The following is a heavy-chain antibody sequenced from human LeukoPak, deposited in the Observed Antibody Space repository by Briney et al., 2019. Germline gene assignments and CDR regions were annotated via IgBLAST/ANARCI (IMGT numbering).Heavy chain of an antibody. J-gene: IGHJ4*02. CDR3: ARGRITIFGVATPHFDY. Sequence: AASVKVSCKASGYTFTSYGISWVRQAPGQGLEWMGWISAYNGNTNYAQKLQGRVTMTTDTSTSTAYMELRSLRSDDTAVYYCARGRITIFGVATPHFDYWGQGTLVTVSS. CDR2: ISAYNGNT. CDR1: GYTFTSYG. D-gene: IGHD3-3*01. V-gene: IGHV1-18*04.